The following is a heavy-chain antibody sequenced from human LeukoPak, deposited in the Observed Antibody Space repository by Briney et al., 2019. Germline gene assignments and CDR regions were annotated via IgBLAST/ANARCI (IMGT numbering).Heavy chain of an antibody. V-gene: IGHV3-11*01. J-gene: IGHJ4*02. CDR3: ASDIVATSGDF. Sequence: GGSLRLSCAASGFTFSDYYMSWLRQAPGKGLEWVAYITSSGDDIYYADSVKGRFTISRDNAKNALFLRMSSLRVEDTATYYCASDIVATSGDFWGQGTLVSVSS. CDR2: ITSSGDDI. D-gene: IGHD5-12*01. CDR1: GFTFSDYY.